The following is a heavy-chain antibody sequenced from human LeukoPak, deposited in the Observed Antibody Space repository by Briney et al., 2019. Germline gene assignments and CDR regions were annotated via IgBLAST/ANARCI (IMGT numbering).Heavy chain of an antibody. V-gene: IGHV4-59*12. CDR1: GGSISSYY. CDR3: ARERITMVRGVVNWFDP. D-gene: IGHD3-10*01. CDR2: IYYSGST. Sequence: PSETLSLTCTVSGGSISSYYWSWIRQPPGKGLEWIGYIYYSGSTNYNPSLKSRVTISVDTSKNQFSLKLSSVTAADTAVYYCARERITMVRGVVNWFDPWGQGTLVTVSS. J-gene: IGHJ5*02.